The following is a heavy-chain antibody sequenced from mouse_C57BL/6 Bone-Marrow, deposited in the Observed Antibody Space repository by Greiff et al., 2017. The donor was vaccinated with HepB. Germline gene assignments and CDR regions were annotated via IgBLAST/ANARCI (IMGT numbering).Heavy chain of an antibody. J-gene: IGHJ2*01. D-gene: IGHD2-12*01. CDR2: ISSGGSYT. CDR3: ARKSYYRYYFDY. Sequence: EVKVVESGGDLVKPGGSLKLSCAASGFTFSSYGMSWVRQTPDKRLEWVATISSGGSYTYYPDSVKGRFTISRDNAKNTLYLQMSSLKSEDTAMYYCARKSYYRYYFDYWGQGTTLTVSS. CDR1: GFTFSSYG. V-gene: IGHV5-6*01.